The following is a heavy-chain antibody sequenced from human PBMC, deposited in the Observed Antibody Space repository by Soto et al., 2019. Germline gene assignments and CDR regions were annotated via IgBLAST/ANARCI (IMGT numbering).Heavy chain of an antibody. V-gene: IGHV1-3*01. CDR1: GYTFTSYA. J-gene: IGHJ4*02. D-gene: IGHD5-12*01. Sequence: QVQLVQSGAEVKKPGASVKVSCKASGYTFTSYAMHWVRQAPGQRLEWMGWINAGNGNTKYSQKFQGRVTITRDTYASTAYMELSSLRSEDTAVYYCARDSGYDSGPIDYWGQGTLVTVSS. CDR3: ARDSGYDSGPIDY. CDR2: INAGNGNT.